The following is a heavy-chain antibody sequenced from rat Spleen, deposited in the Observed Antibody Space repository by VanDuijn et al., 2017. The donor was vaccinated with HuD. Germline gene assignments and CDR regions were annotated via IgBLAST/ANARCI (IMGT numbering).Heavy chain of an antibody. D-gene: IGHD5-1*01. CDR1: GFTFSDYY. J-gene: IGHJ1*01. CDR2: ISYDGRNP. Sequence: EVQLVESDGGLVQPGRSLKLSCAASGFTFSDYYMAWVRQAPTKGLEWVATISYDGRNPYYRDSVKGRFTISRDNAKSTLYLQMDSLRSEDTATYYCVRLLGAPDWYFDFWGPGAMVTVSS. CDR3: VRLLGAPDWYFDF. V-gene: IGHV5-29*01.